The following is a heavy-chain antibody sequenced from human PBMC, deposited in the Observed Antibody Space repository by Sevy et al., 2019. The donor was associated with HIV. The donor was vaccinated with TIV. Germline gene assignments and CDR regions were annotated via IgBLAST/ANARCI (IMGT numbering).Heavy chain of an antibody. Sequence: GESLKISCEASGFSFSDYWMTWVRQAPGKGLEWVANMRQDGRETYYGDPVKGRFTVSRDNAKNSLWLQMNSLRAEDTAVYYCARGIFGSGSRLGLGYWGQGTLVTVSS. J-gene: IGHJ4*02. CDR3: ARGIFGSGSRLGLGY. D-gene: IGHD3-10*01. CDR1: GFSFSDYW. V-gene: IGHV3-7*03. CDR2: MRQDGRET.